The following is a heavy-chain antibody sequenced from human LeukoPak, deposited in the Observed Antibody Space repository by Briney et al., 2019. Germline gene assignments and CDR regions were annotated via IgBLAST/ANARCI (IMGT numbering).Heavy chain of an antibody. J-gene: IGHJ6*02. CDR1: GGSFSGYY. V-gene: IGHV4-34*01. Sequence: SEALSLTCAVYGGSFSGYYWSWIRQPPGKGLEWIGEINHSGSTNYNPSLKSRVTISVDTSKNQFSLKLSSVTAADTAVYYCAILSGYDFWSGYPRDYYYYGMDVWGQGTTVTVSS. CDR2: INHSGST. D-gene: IGHD3-3*01. CDR3: AILSGYDFWSGYPRDYYYYGMDV.